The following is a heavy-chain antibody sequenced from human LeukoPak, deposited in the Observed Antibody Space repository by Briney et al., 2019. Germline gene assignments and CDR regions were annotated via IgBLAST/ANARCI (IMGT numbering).Heavy chain of an antibody. V-gene: IGHV1-2*02. D-gene: IGHD3-3*01. CDR2: INPNSGGT. CDR1: GYTFTGHY. J-gene: IGHJ5*02. Sequence: ASVKVSCKASGYTFTGHYMHWVRQAPGPGLERMGWINPNSGGTKYAQKFQGRVTLTRDTSISTAYMELSRLRCDDTAVYYCARSYDFWSGPPFDPWGQGTLVTVSS. CDR3: ARSYDFWSGPPFDP.